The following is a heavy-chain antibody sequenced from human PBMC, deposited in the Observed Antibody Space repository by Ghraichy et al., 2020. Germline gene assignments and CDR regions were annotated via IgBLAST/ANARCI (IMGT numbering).Heavy chain of an antibody. CDR2: INPNSGGT. D-gene: IGHD3-3*01. J-gene: IGHJ6*02. CDR1: GYTFTGYY. CDR3: ARDMVHFGVVIHTHYYYYYGMDV. V-gene: IGHV1-2*02. Sequence: ASVKVSCKASGYTFTGYYMHWVRQAPGQGLEWMGWINPNSGGTNYAQKFQGRVTMTRDTSISTAYMELSRLRSDDTAVYYCARDMVHFGVVIHTHYYYYYGMDVWGQGTTVTVSS.